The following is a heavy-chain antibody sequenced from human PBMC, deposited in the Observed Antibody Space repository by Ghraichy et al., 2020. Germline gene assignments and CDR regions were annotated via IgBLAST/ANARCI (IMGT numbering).Heavy chain of an antibody. J-gene: IGHJ3*02. Sequence: SETLSLTCAVYVGSFSGRWWSWIRQPPGEGLGWIGEITHSGSTNYNPSLKSRVIMSVDTSKNQFSLKLRSVTAADTAGYYCARGCPYYDVLTGYYFQPRAADIWGQGTTTTGSS. CDR1: VGSFSGRW. D-gene: IGHD3-9*01. V-gene: IGHV4-34*01. CDR2: ITHSGST. CDR3: ARGCPYYDVLTGYYFQPRAADI.